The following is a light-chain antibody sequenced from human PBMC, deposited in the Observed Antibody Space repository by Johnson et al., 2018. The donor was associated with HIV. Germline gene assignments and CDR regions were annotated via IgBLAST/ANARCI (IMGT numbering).Light chain of an antibody. CDR1: SSNIGNNY. CDR3: GTWDNSLGAHYV. Sequence: QSVLTQPPSVSAAPGQKVTISCSGSSSNIGNNYVSWYQHLPGTAPKLLIYDNTKRPSGIPDRFSGSKSGTSAILDITGLQTGDEADYYCGTWDNSLGAHYVFGIGTKVTVL. CDR2: DNT. J-gene: IGLJ1*01. V-gene: IGLV1-51*01.